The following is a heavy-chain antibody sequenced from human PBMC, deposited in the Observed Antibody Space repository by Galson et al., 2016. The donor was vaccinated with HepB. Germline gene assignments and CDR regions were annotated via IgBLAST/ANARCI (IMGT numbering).Heavy chain of an antibody. J-gene: IGHJ6*02. V-gene: IGHV3-74*01. D-gene: IGHD6-25*01. CDR2: INSDGSSR. CDR1: GFTFRTYW. Sequence: SLRLSCAASGFTFRTYWMHWVRQVPGEGLVWVARINSDGSSRSYADSVKGRFTISRDNAKNTLYLQMNYLRAEDTAVYYCARRDAAPDAWGQGTTVTVSS. CDR3: ARRDAAPDA.